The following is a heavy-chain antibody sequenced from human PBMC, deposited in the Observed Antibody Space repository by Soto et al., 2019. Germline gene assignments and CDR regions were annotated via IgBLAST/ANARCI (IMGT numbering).Heavy chain of an antibody. CDR1: GYNFADYW. CDR3: VRPPSEAERRHRWYFDV. CDR2: IYPDDSDT. J-gene: IGHJ2*01. D-gene: IGHD1-1*01. Sequence: PGESLKISCKGSGYNFADYWIGWVRQMPGKGLEWMGTIYPDDSDTRYSPSFQGLVIISADKSVSAAYLQWNNLEASDTAIYFCVRPPSEAERRHRWYFDVWGRGTRVTVAS. V-gene: IGHV5-51*01.